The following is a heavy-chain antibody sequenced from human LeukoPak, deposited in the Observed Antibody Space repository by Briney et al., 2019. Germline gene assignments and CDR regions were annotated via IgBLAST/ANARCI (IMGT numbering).Heavy chain of an antibody. CDR3: ARALSPEGRGSGSYVAVTYNWFDP. V-gene: IGHV1-69*13. CDR1: GGTFSSYA. D-gene: IGHD3-10*01. J-gene: IGHJ5*02. Sequence: SVKVSCKASGGTFSSYAISWVRQAPGQGLEWMGGIIPIFGTANYAQKFQGRVTITADESTSTAYMELSSLRSEDTAVYYCARALSPEGRGSGSYVAVTYNWFDPWGQGTLVTVSS. CDR2: IIPIFGTA.